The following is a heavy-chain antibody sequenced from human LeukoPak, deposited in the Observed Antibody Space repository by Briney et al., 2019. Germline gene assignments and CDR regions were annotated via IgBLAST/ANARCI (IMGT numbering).Heavy chain of an antibody. D-gene: IGHD6-13*01. CDR1: GGTFSSYA. Sequence: SVKVSCKASGGTFSSYAISWVRQAPGQGLEWMGGIIPIFGTANYAQKSQGRVTTTADESTSTAYMELSSLRSEDTAVYYCARPSGYSSSWHSDYWGQGTLVTVSS. J-gene: IGHJ4*02. CDR3: ARPSGYSSSWHSDY. V-gene: IGHV1-69*01. CDR2: IIPIFGTA.